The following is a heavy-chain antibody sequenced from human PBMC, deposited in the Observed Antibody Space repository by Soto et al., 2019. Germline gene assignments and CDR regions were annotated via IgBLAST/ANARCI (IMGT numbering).Heavy chain of an antibody. V-gene: IGHV1-18*01. D-gene: IGHD3-10*01. Sequence: QVQLVQSGAEVKRPGASVKVSCKAYNYMFRSYGVSWVRQAPGQGLEWMGWISAFSGNTNYPQNFQGRITMTTDTSTGTDYMELRTLRSDDSAIYYCARDGGYGAGSYFDYWGQGTLVTVSS. J-gene: IGHJ4*02. CDR1: NYMFRSYG. CDR2: ISAFSGNT. CDR3: ARDGGYGAGSYFDY.